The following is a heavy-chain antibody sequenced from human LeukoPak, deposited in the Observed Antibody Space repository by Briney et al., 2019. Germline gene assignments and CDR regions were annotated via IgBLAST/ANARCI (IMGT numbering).Heavy chain of an antibody. CDR3: ARDGMDTPAWAFDI. V-gene: IGHV4-61*01. CDR2: IYYSGST. D-gene: IGHD5-18*01. CDR1: GGSVSSGSYY. Sequence: PSETLSLARTVSGGSVSSGSYYWSWIRQPPGKGLEWIGYIYYSGSTNYNPSLKSRVTISVDTSKNQFSLKLRSVTAADTAVYYCARDGMDTPAWAFDIWGQGTMVTVSS. J-gene: IGHJ3*02.